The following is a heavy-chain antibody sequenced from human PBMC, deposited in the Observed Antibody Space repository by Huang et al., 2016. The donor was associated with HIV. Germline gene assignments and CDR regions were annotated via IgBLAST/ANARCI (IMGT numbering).Heavy chain of an antibody. CDR2: IIPIFDTA. D-gene: IGHD3-22*01. J-gene: IGHJ6*03. Sequence: QVQLVQSGAEVKKPGSSVKVSCKASGGTFSNYGISWVRQAPGQGLEWLGGIIPIFDTANYAQKFQDRASITADKSTSTAYVQLSSLRSEDTAVYYCASTMYYYDGSGYYSLYYYYMDVWGKGTPVTVSS. CDR3: ASTMYYYDGSGYYSLYYYYMDV. V-gene: IGHV1-69*13. CDR1: GGTFSNYG.